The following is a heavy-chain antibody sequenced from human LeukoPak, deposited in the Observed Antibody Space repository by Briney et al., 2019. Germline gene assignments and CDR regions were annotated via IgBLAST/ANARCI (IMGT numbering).Heavy chain of an antibody. CDR3: ARRAAAATYYYYYYGMDV. CDR2: ISAYNGNT. Sequence: GASVKVSCKASGYTFTSYGTSWVRQAPGQGLEWMGWISAYNGNTNYAQKLQGRVTMTTDTSTSTAYMELRSLRSDDTAVYYCARRAAAATYYYYYYGMDVWGKGTTVTVSS. J-gene: IGHJ6*04. V-gene: IGHV1-18*04. CDR1: GYTFTSYG. D-gene: IGHD6-13*01.